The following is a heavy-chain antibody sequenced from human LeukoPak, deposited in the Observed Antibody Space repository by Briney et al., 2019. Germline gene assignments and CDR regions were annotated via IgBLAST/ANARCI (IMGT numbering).Heavy chain of an antibody. Sequence: LGESLKISCKDSGYSFASFWIGWVRQMPTKGLEWMGIIYPGDSDTRYSPSFQGQVTISADKSISTAYLQWSSLKASDSAMYYCARHVHCSGGRCYDAGGADYWGQGTLVTVSS. CDR3: ARHVHCSGGRCYDAGGADY. CDR1: GYSFASFW. D-gene: IGHD2-15*01. V-gene: IGHV5-51*01. J-gene: IGHJ4*02. CDR2: IYPGDSDT.